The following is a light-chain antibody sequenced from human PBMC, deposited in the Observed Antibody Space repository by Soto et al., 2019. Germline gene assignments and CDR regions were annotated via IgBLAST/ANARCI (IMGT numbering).Light chain of an antibody. CDR3: QQYPTYSRT. J-gene: IGKJ1*01. Sequence: DIRTTPSPDTLSAPVSDRVTXTCRSSQSISGTLAWYQQRPGKAPKLLMYGASSLERGVPSRFSGSGSGTEFTLTISRLQRDDFAPYYWQQYPTYSRTFGQGTKVDI. V-gene: IGKV1-5*01. CDR1: QSISGT. CDR2: GAS.